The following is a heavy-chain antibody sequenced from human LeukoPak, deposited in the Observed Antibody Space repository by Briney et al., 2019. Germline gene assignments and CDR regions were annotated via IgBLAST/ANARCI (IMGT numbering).Heavy chain of an antibody. Sequence: PSETLSLTCAIYGGSFSGHYWSWIRQSPGKGLEWIAEIHYSGATNYNPSLKSRVTISGDTSKNQVFLRVTSVTAADTALYYCARGILFDYYFDSWGQGTLVTVSS. CDR3: ARGILFDYYFDS. CDR1: GGSFSGHY. J-gene: IGHJ4*02. D-gene: IGHD3-9*01. CDR2: IHYSGAT. V-gene: IGHV4-34*01.